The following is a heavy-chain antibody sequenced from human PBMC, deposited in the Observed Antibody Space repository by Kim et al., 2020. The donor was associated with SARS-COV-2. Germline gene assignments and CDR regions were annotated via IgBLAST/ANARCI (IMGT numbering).Heavy chain of an antibody. CDR3: ARERLITIFGVVINDAFDI. Sequence: GGSPRLSCAASGFTFSDYYMSWIRQAPGKGLEWVSYISSSSSYTKYADSVKGRFTISRDNAKNSLYLQMNSLRAEDTAVYYCARERLITIFGVVINDAFDIWGQGTMVTVSS. CDR1: GFTFSDYY. CDR2: ISSSSSYT. J-gene: IGHJ3*02. D-gene: IGHD3-3*01. V-gene: IGHV3-11*05.